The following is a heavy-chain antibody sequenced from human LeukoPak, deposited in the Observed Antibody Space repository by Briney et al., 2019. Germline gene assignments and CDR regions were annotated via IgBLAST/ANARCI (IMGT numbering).Heavy chain of an antibody. CDR2: INHSGST. CDR1: GGSFTSDY. Sequence: SETLSFTCAVYGGSFTSDYWGWIRQPPGRGLEWIGEINHSGSTNYNPSLKSRVTISVDTSKKQFSLKLSSLTAADTAVYYCARGGITMVRGVTSWGQGTLVTVSS. CDR3: ARGGITMVRGVTS. J-gene: IGHJ5*02. V-gene: IGHV4-34*01. D-gene: IGHD3-10*01.